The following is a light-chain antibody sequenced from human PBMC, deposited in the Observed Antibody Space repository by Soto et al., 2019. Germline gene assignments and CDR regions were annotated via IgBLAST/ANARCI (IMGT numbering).Light chain of an antibody. Sequence: QSVLTQPASVSGSPGQSITFSCTGTSSDVGSFNLVSWYQQHPGKAPKRIIYEVNKRPLGVSNRFSGSKSVNTASLTISGLQAEDEAGYYCCSYAGSRWVFGGGTKVTVL. CDR1: SSDVGSFNL. J-gene: IGLJ3*02. CDR3: CSYAGSRWV. CDR2: EVN. V-gene: IGLV2-23*02.